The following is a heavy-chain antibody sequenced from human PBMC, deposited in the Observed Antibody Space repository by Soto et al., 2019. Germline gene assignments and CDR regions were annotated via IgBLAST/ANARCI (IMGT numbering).Heavy chain of an antibody. CDR2: LSSRGLST. CDR1: GFTFSSFA. D-gene: IGHD5-12*01. V-gene: IGHV3-23*01. J-gene: IGHJ3*01. Sequence: PVGSLRLSCAASGFTFSSFAMSWVRQGPGKGLEWISTLSSRGLSTYYADSVKGRFTISRDNSNNTLYLQMNSLGDDDTAVYYCARVPGYSCHYYAMDVWGQGTMVTVSS. CDR3: ARVPGYSCHYYAMDV.